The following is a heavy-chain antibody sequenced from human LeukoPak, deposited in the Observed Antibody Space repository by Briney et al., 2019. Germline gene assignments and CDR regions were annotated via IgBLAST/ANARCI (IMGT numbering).Heavy chain of an antibody. Sequence: GGSLRLSCAASEFTFSNYAMNWVRQAPGKGLELVSGISGGGGSTYYADSVKGRFTISRDNSKNTLYLQMDSLRAEDTALYYCAKGSGINHYHWIDPWGQGTLVTVSS. D-gene: IGHD1-14*01. CDR1: EFTFSNYA. CDR2: ISGGGGST. J-gene: IGHJ5*02. CDR3: AKGSGINHYHWIDP. V-gene: IGHV3-23*01.